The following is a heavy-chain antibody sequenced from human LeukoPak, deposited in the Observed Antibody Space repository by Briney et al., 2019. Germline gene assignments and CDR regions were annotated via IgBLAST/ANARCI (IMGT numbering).Heavy chain of an antibody. CDR2: IYHSGNT. V-gene: IGHV4-59*08. J-gene: IGHJ4*01. Sequence: SETLPHTFTLSGGSLSSHHWMWIRQPPGEGLEWIGFIYHSGNTNYNPSLKSGVTISVDTSTNQFSLKMKSVTAADTAVYYCAKHSFESGDYFEKWGHGTLVTVSS. CDR1: GGSLSSHH. CDR3: AKHSFESGDYFEK. D-gene: IGHD3-3*01.